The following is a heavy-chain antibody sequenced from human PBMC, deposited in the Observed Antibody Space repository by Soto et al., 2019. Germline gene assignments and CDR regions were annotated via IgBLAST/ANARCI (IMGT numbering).Heavy chain of an antibody. D-gene: IGHD5-18*01. Sequence: SETLSLTCTVSGGSISSGGYYWSWIRQHPGKGLEWIGYIYYSGSTYYNPSLKSRVTISVDTSKNQFSLKLSSVTAADTAVYYCARLDTAMVAYDYWGQGTLVTVSS. V-gene: IGHV4-31*03. CDR2: IYYSGST. CDR1: GGSISSGGYY. J-gene: IGHJ4*02. CDR3: ARLDTAMVAYDY.